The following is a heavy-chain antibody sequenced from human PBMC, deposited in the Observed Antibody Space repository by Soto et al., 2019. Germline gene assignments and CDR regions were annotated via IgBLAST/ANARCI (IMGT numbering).Heavy chain of an antibody. D-gene: IGHD3-10*01. CDR1: GFTFSSYA. CDR3: AKDHITMVRGARGVEYFDY. V-gene: IGHV3-23*01. J-gene: IGHJ4*02. CDR2: ISGSGGST. Sequence: GGSLRLSCAASGFTFSSYAMSWVRQAPGKGLEWVSAISGSGGSTYYADSVKGRFTISRDNSKNTLYLQMNSLRAEDTAVYYCAKDHITMVRGARGVEYFDYWGQGTLVTVSS.